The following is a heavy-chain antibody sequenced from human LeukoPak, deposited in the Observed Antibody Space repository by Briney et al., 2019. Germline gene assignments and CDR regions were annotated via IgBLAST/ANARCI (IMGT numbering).Heavy chain of an antibody. Sequence: GGSLRLSCAASGFTFSSYSMNWVRQAPGKGLEWVSYISNSSSYIYYADSVKGRFTISRDNAKNSLYLQMNSLRAEDTAVYYCARGGASMVRGFYGMDVWGQGTTVTVSS. CDR3: ARGGASMVRGFYGMDV. J-gene: IGHJ6*02. V-gene: IGHV3-21*01. CDR2: ISNSSSYI. CDR1: GFTFSSYS. D-gene: IGHD3-10*01.